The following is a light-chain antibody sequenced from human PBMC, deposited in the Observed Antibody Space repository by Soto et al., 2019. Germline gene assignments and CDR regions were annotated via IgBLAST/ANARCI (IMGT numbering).Light chain of an antibody. CDR2: GAS. J-gene: IGKJ1*01. CDR3: QQYNNWPRT. CDR1: QSVSSN. Sequence: EIVMTQSPATLSVSPGERGTLSCRASQSVSSNLAWYQQEPGQAPRLLIYGASTRATGIPARFSGSGSGTDFTLTISSLQSEDFSVYYCQQYNNWPRTFGQGTKVEIK. V-gene: IGKV3-15*01.